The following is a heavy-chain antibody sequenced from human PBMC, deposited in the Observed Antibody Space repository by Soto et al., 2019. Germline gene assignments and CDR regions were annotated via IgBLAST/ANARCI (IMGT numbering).Heavy chain of an antibody. CDR1: GFTVSSNY. Sequence: PGGSLRLSCAASGFTVSSNYMSWVRQAPGKGLEWVSVIYSGGSTYYADSVKGRFTISRDNSKNTLYLQMNSLRAEDTAVYYCARASHYYDSSGYKAHQFDYWGQGTPVTVSS. CDR2: IYSGGST. D-gene: IGHD3-22*01. V-gene: IGHV3-53*01. J-gene: IGHJ4*02. CDR3: ARASHYYDSSGYKAHQFDY.